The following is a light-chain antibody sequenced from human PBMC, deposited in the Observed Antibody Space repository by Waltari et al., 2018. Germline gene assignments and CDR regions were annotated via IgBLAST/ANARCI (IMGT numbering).Light chain of an antibody. V-gene: IGKV2-28*01. CDR3: VQVRETPQT. CDR2: SGS. Sequence: IVMTQSPLSLPVPTGEPASISCSSPQSLLHPDGRHYLAWYLQRPGQAPQLLISSGSNPASGVPDRFSGSGSGADFTLKISRVEAEDVGVYYCVQVRETPQTFGQGTKLEIK. CDR1: QSLLHPDGRHY. J-gene: IGKJ2*01.